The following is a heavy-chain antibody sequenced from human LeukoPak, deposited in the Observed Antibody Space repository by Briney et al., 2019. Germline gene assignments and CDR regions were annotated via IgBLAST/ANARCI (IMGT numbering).Heavy chain of an antibody. J-gene: IGHJ5*02. V-gene: IGHV3-53*01. D-gene: IGHD6-19*01. Sequence: PGGPLRLSCAASGFTVSSNYMSWVRQAPGKGLEWVSVIYSGGSTYYADSVKGRFTISRDNSKNTLYLQMNSLRAEDTAVYYCAREGSSGWYENWFDPWGQGTLVTVSS. CDR1: GFTVSSNY. CDR2: IYSGGST. CDR3: AREGSSGWYENWFDP.